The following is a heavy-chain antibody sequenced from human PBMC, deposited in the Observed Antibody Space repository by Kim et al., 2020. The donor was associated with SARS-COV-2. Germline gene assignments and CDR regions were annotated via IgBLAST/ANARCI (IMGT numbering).Heavy chain of an antibody. CDR2: ISSSSSTI. CDR1: GFTFSSYS. J-gene: IGHJ5*02. D-gene: IGHD2-15*01. CDR3: ARALGYCSGGSCYLPSGWFDP. V-gene: IGHV3-48*02. Sequence: GGSLRLSCAASGFTFSSYSMNWVRQAPGKGLEWVSYISSSSSTIYYADSVKGRFTISRDNAKNSLYLQMNSLRDEDTAVYYCARALGYCSGGSCYLPSGWFDPWGQGTLVTVSS.